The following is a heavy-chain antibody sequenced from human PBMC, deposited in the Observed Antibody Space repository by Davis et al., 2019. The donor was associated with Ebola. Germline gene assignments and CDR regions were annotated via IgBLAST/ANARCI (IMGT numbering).Heavy chain of an antibody. CDR3: ATQPYYYYGMDV. CDR1: GYSFTSSW. J-gene: IGHJ6*02. CDR2: IYPSDSYT. Sequence: GESLKISCKGSGYSFTSSWIGWARQMPGKGVEWMGRIYPSDSYTTYSPPFQGHVTISADKSISTAYLQWSSLKASDTAMYYCATQPYYYYGMDVWGQGTTVTVSS. V-gene: IGHV5-10-1*01.